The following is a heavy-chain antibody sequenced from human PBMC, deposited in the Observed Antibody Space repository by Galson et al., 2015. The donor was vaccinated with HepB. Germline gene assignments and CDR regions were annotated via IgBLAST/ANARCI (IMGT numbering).Heavy chain of an antibody. D-gene: IGHD3-10*01. CDR1: GGTFSSYA. Sequence: SVKVSCKASGGTFSSYAISWVRQAPGQGLEWMGRIIPILGIANYAQKFQGRVTITADKSTSTAYMELSSPRSEDTAVYYCATEYYYGSGSYYTPDYWGQGTLVTVSS. CDR3: ATEYYYGSGSYYTPDY. CDR2: IIPILGIA. V-gene: IGHV1-69*04. J-gene: IGHJ4*02.